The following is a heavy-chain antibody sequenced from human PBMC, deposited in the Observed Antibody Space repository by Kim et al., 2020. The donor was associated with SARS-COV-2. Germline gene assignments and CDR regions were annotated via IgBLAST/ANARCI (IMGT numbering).Heavy chain of an antibody. J-gene: IGHJ2*01. D-gene: IGHD3-16*01. CDR1: GGSISSSSYY. V-gene: IGHV4-39*01. Sequence: SETLSLTCTVSGGSISSSSYYWGWIRQPPGKGLEWIGSIYYSGSTYYNPSLKSRVTISVDTSKNQFSLKLSSVTAADTAVYYCARILRLGEFVGRPQPSGYFDLWGRGTLVTVSS. CDR2: IYYSGST. CDR3: ARILRLGEFVGRPQPSGYFDL.